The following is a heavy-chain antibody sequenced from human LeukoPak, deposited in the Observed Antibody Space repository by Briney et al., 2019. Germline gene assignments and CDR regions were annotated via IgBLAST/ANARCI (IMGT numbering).Heavy chain of an antibody. CDR1: GFIFSASA. D-gene: IGHD4-17*01. CDR3: ADDFGDFWDAFDI. V-gene: IGHV3-73*01. CDR2: IRSKAKTYAT. Sequence: GGSLRLSCATSGFIFSASAMHWVRQSSGKGLEWLGRIRSKAKTYATAYAASLKGRFTISRDDSKNMVYLQMNSLESEDTAVYHCADDFGDFWDAFDIWGQGTVVTVSS. J-gene: IGHJ3*02.